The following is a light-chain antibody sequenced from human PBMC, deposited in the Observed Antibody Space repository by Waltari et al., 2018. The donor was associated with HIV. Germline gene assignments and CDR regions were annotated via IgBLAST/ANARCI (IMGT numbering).Light chain of an antibody. CDR3: AAWDDSLSGSVL. J-gene: IGLJ2*01. CDR2: RNN. CDR1: RYNIGSNY. Sequence: QSVLTQPPSASGTPGQRVTISCSGSRYNIGSNYVYWYQDLPGTAPKLLIYRNNQRPSGVPDRFSGSKSGTSASLAISGLRSEDEAAYDYAAWDDSLSGSVLFGGGTRLTVL. V-gene: IGLV1-47*01.